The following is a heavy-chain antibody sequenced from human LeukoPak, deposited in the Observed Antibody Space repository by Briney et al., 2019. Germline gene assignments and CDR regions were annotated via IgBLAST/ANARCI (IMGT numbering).Heavy chain of an antibody. J-gene: IGHJ3*02. CDR2: IDWDDDK. CDR3: ARILRSYDSSGYYTDAFDI. CDR1: GFSLSTSGMC. Sequence: SGPALVKHTQTLTLTCTFSGFSLSTSGMCVSWIRQPPGKALEWLARIDWDDDKYYSTSLKTRLTISKDTSKNQVVLTMTNMDPVDTATYYCARILRSYDSSGYYTDAFDIWGQGTMVTVSS. V-gene: IGHV2-70*11. D-gene: IGHD3-22*01.